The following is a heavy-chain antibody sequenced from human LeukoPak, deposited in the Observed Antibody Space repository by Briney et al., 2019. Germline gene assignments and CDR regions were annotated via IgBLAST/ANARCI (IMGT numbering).Heavy chain of an antibody. D-gene: IGHD3-22*01. CDR3: ARGRNPYYYDSSGYYSAF. Sequence: GASVKVSCKASGYTFTGYYMHWVRQAPGQGLEWMGWMNPNSGNTGYAQKFQGRVTMTRNTSISTAYMELSSLRSEDTAVYYCARGRNPYYYDSSGYYSAFWGQGTLVTVSS. V-gene: IGHV1-8*02. CDR1: GYTFTGYY. J-gene: IGHJ4*02. CDR2: MNPNSGNT.